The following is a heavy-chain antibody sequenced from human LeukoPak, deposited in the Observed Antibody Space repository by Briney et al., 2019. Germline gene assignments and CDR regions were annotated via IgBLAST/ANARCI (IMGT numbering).Heavy chain of an antibody. V-gene: IGHV1-2*02. D-gene: IGHD3-22*01. CDR1: GYTFTGYY. CDR3: ARRTQDDSSGYYYYYYYMDV. Sequence: GASVKVSCKASGYTFTGYYMHWVRQAPGQGLEWMGWINPNSGGANYAQKFQGRVTMTRDTSISTAYMELSRLRSDDTAVYYCARRTQDDSSGYYYYYYYMDVWGKGTTVTVSS. J-gene: IGHJ6*03. CDR2: INPNSGGA.